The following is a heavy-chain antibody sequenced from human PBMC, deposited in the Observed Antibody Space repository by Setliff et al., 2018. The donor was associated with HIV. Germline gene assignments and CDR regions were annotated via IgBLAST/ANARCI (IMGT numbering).Heavy chain of an antibody. V-gene: IGHV4-39*01. CDR2: IYYSGST. CDR3: ARSPAAEGY. Sequence: SETLSLTCTVSGGSISSGSSYYWGWIRQPPGKGLEWIGSIYYSGSTYYNPSLKSRVTISVDTTKNQLSLNLRSVTAADTAVYYCARSPAAEGYWGQGTLVTVSS. J-gene: IGHJ4*02. D-gene: IGHD6-13*01. CDR1: GGSISSGSSYY.